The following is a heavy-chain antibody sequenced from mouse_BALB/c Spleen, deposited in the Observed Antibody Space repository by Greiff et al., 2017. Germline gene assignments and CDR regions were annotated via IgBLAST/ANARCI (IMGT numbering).Heavy chain of an antibody. CDR2: ISSGGGST. V-gene: IGHV5-12-1*01. Sequence: EVKLVESGGGLVKPGGSLKLSCAASGFAFSSYDMSWVRQTPEKRLEWVAYISSGGGSTYYPDTVKGRFTISRDNAKNTLYLQMSSLKSEDTAMYYCADRFAYWGQGTLVTVSA. CDR3: ADRFAY. CDR1: GFAFSSYD. J-gene: IGHJ3*01.